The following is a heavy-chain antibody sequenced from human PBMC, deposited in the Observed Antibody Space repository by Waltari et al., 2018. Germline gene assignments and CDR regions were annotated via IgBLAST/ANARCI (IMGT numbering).Heavy chain of an antibody. D-gene: IGHD6-13*01. CDR1: GFTFRNYW. Sequence: EEQLVESGGGVVQPGGSLRVSCAASGFTFRNYWMHWVRQAPGKGLVWVSVINTGASDTRYADSVSGRFTISRDDAKNTVYLQMNSLGDEDTAVYYCARGLVTAVGYGDFWGQGTLVTVSS. CDR2: INTGASDT. CDR3: ARGLVTAVGYGDF. J-gene: IGHJ4*02. V-gene: IGHV3-74*01.